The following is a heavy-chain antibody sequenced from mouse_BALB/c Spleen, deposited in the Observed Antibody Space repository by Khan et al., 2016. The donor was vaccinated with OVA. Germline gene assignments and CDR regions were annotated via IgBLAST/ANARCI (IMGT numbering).Heavy chain of an antibody. D-gene: IGHD1-2*01. CDR2: ISPGSGDT. CDR1: GYTFTDYY. J-gene: IGHJ3*01. CDR3: ARRSYFGYTFTY. Sequence: QVQLQQSGAELARPGASVKLSCKASGYTFTDYYINWVKQRTGQGLEWIGEISPGSGDTYYNEKFKGKATLPADKSSSTVYMQLSSLTAEASAVYFCARRSYFGYTFTYWGQGTLVTVSA. V-gene: IGHV1-77*01.